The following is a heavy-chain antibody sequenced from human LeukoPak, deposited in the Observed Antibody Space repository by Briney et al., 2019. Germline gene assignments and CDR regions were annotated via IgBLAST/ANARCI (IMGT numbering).Heavy chain of an antibody. CDR2: FNETGDIP. CDR1: GFIFRSYA. D-gene: IGHD3-10*01. Sequence: GGSLRLSCAASGFIFRSYAMSWARRAPGKGLEWVAGFNETGDIPYYADSVRGRFTISRDTSEDTLYLQMNRLRAEDTAIYYCARPHSSITMVRGVLGNWGQGTLVTVSS. CDR3: ARPHSSITMVRGVLGN. J-gene: IGHJ4*02. V-gene: IGHV3-23*01.